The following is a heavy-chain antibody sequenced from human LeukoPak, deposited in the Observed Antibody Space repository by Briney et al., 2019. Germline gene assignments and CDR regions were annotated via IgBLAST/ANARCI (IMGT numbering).Heavy chain of an antibody. D-gene: IGHD2-2*01. CDR2: INHSGST. CDR1: GGSFSGYY. Sequence: SETLSLTCAVYGGSFSGYYWSWIRQPPGKGLEWIGEINHSGSTNYNPSLKSRVTISVDTSKNQFSLKLSSVTAADTAVYYCARRRAGLPDCSSTSCHKPYYYYGMDVWGQGTTVTVSS. CDR3: ARRRAGLPDCSSTSCHKPYYYYGMDV. V-gene: IGHV4-34*01. J-gene: IGHJ6*02.